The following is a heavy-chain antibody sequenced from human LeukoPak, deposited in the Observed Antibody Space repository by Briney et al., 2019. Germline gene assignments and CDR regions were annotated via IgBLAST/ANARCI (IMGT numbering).Heavy chain of an antibody. Sequence: GASVKVSCKASGYTLVSYDITWVRQAPGQGLEWMGWMNPNSGNTGYARKFQGRVSMTRDTSITTAYMELSSLRSENTAVYYCARAIRNELLSEFWGQGSLITVSS. J-gene: IGHJ4*02. V-gene: IGHV1-8*01. D-gene: IGHD2/OR15-2a*01. CDR1: GYTLVSYD. CDR3: ARAIRNELLSEF. CDR2: MNPNSGNT.